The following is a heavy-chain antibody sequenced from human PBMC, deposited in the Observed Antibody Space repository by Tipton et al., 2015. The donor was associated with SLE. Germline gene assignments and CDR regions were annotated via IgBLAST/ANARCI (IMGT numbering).Heavy chain of an antibody. CDR2: FHHSGSPSHSRTT. CDR1: GYSMSSAYY. CDR3: ARERSLLMYGVVSYFAY. V-gene: IGHV4-38-2*02. Sequence: TLSLTCDVSGYSMSSAYYWGWIRQSPGKGLEWIGSFHHSGSPSHSRTTYYNPSLKSRVTISMDTSKNEFSLKLTSMTAADTAVYYCARERSLLMYGVVSYFAYRGQGTLVTVSS. D-gene: IGHD3-3*01. J-gene: IGHJ4*02.